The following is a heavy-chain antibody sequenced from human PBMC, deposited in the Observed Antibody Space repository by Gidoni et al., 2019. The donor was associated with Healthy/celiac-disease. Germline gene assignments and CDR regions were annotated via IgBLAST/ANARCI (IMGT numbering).Heavy chain of an antibody. CDR2: IAYDGNNK. Sequence: QVQLVESGGGVAKPGRSLRLVCAAAGFTFSSYAMHWVRQAPGKGLGWVAVIAYDGNNKYYADSVKGRFTISRDNSKNTLYLQMNSVRAEDTAVYYWARDSTTVVRSQFDYWGQGTLVTVSS. CDR1: GFTFSSYA. D-gene: IGHD4-17*01. CDR3: ARDSTTVVRSQFDY. V-gene: IGHV3-30*01. J-gene: IGHJ4*02.